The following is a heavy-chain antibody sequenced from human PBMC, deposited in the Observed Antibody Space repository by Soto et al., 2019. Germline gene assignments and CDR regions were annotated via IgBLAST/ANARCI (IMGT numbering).Heavy chain of an antibody. CDR2: ISWNSGSI. Sequence: GGSLRLSCAASGFTFDDYAMHWVRQAPGKGLEWVSGISWNSGSIGYADSVKGRFTISRDNAKNSLYLQMNSLRAEDTALYYCAKEGATVTPVPYYYYMDVWGKGTTVTVSS. D-gene: IGHD4-17*01. J-gene: IGHJ6*03. CDR3: AKEGATVTPVPYYYYMDV. CDR1: GFTFDDYA. V-gene: IGHV3-9*01.